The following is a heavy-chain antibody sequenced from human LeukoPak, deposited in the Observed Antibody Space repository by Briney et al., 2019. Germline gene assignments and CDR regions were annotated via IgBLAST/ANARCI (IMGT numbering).Heavy chain of an antibody. D-gene: IGHD3-22*01. CDR3: AKEDYYDSRGGPDY. CDR1: GFTFSSYA. Sequence: GASLRLSCAASGFTFSSYAMSWVRQAPGKGLEWVSAISGSGGSTYYADSVEGRFTIPRDNSKNTLYLQMNSLRAEDTAVYYCAKEDYYDSRGGPDYWGQGTLVTVSS. V-gene: IGHV3-23*01. CDR2: ISGSGGST. J-gene: IGHJ4*02.